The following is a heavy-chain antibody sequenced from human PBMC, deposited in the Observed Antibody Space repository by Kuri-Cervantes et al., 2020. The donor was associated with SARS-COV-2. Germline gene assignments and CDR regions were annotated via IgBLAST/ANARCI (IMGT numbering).Heavy chain of an antibody. CDR3: AIYDFWSGYSLH. Sequence: ASVKVSCKASGDTFSSYDINWVRQATGQGLEWMGWMNPSSGDTEIAQKFQGRVTITRNTSISTAYMELSSLRSEDTAVYYCAIYDFWSGYSLHWGQGTLVTVSS. V-gene: IGHV1-8*03. D-gene: IGHD3-3*01. J-gene: IGHJ4*02. CDR1: GDTFSSYD. CDR2: MNPSSGDT.